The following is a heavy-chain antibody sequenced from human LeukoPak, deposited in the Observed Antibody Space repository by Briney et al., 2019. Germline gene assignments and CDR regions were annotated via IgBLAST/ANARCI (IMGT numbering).Heavy chain of an antibody. Sequence: ASVKVSCKASGYTFTGYYMHWVRQAPGQGLEWMGWINPNSGGTNYAQKFQGRVTITADKSTSTAYMELSSLRSEDTAVYYCAREGDGYNYDFDYWGQGTLVTVSS. CDR3: AREGDGYNYDFDY. V-gene: IGHV1-2*02. J-gene: IGHJ4*02. D-gene: IGHD5-24*01. CDR2: INPNSGGT. CDR1: GYTFTGYY.